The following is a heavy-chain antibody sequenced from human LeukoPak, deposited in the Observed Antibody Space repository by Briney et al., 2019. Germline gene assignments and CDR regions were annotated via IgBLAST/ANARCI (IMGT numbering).Heavy chain of an antibody. J-gene: IGHJ6*03. CDR3: ASPGGVGANYYYYMDV. Sequence: ASVKVSCKASGYTFTDYYMHWVRQAPGQGLEWMGWINPNSGGTNYAQKFQGRVTMARDTSISTAYMELSRLRSDDTAVYYCASPGGVGANYYYYMDVWGKGTTVTVSS. CDR2: INPNSGGT. D-gene: IGHD1-26*01. V-gene: IGHV1-2*02. CDR1: GYTFTDYY.